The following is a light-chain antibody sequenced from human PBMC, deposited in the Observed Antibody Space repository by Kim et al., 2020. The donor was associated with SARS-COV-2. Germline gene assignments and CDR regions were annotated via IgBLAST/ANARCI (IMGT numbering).Light chain of an antibody. Sequence: EIVMTQSPATLSVSPGERATLSCRASQSVSSNLAWYQQKPGQAPRLLIYGASTRATGIPGRFSGSGSGTEFTLTISSLQSEDFAVYYCEQDSHWPLTFGGATKVDIK. CDR1: QSVSSN. J-gene: IGKJ4*01. V-gene: IGKV3-15*01. CDR2: GAS. CDR3: EQDSHWPLT.